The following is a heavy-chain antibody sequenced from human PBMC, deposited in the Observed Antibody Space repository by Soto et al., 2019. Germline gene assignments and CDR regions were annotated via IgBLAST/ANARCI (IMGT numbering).Heavy chain of an antibody. CDR3: AKDPMSIAARPGHYFDY. D-gene: IGHD6-6*01. V-gene: IGHV3-23*01. J-gene: IGHJ4*02. CDR1: GFTFSTYA. CDR2: MSNSGDNT. Sequence: PGGSLRLSCAASGFTFSTYAMGWVRQAPGKGLEWVSVMSNSGDNTYYADSVKGRFTISRGNSKNTLYLQMNSLRAEDTAVYYCAKDPMSIAARPGHYFDYWGQGTLVTVSS.